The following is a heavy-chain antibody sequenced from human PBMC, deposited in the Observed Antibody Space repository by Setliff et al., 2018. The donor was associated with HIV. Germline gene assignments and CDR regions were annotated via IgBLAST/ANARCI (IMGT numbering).Heavy chain of an antibody. Sequence: GGSLKLSCAASGFTFSDHYMDWVRQAPGKGLEWVGRTKNKDNSFTTEYAASVKGRFTISRDDSKNSLSLHMNSLKTEDTAVYYCAVWIREVISWGRGTLVTVSS. J-gene: IGHJ5*02. V-gene: IGHV3-72*01. CDR3: AVWIREVIS. CDR1: GFTFSDHY. CDR2: TKNKDNSFTT. D-gene: IGHD3-10*01.